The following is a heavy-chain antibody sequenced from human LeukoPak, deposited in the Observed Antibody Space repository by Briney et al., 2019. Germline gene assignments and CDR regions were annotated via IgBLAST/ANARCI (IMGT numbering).Heavy chain of an antibody. CDR3: ARDSPGYYYDSSGYVDAFDI. Sequence: SETLSLTCTVSGGSISSYYRSWIRQPPGKGLEWIGYIYYSGSTNYNPSLKSRVTISVDTSKNQFSLKLSSVTAADTAVYYCARDSPGYYYDSSGYVDAFDIWGQGTMVTVSS. CDR1: GGSISSYY. V-gene: IGHV4-59*12. CDR2: IYYSGST. D-gene: IGHD3-22*01. J-gene: IGHJ3*02.